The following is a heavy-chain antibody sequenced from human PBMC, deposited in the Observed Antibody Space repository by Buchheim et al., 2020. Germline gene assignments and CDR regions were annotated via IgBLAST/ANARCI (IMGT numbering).Heavy chain of an antibody. Sequence: QVQLVQSGAEVKKPGSSVKVSCKASGGTFSSYAISWVRQAPGQGLEWMGRIIPILGIANYAQKFQGRVTITAEKSTSTAYMELSSLRSEDTAVYYCSITSPDYYDSSGYYPRSFDLWGRGTL. CDR2: IIPILGIA. CDR1: GGTFSSYA. V-gene: IGHV1-69*04. D-gene: IGHD3-22*01. CDR3: SITSPDYYDSSGYYPRSFDL. J-gene: IGHJ2*01.